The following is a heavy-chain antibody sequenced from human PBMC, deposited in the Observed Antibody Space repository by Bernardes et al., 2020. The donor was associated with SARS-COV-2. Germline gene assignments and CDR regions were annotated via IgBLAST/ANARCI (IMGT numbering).Heavy chain of an antibody. D-gene: IGHD4-17*01. CDR2: FDPEDGEA. V-gene: IGHV1-24*01. J-gene: IGHJ2*01. CDR1: GYTLTELS. CDR3: AAAHMATVMTYWFFDL. Sequence: ASMKVSCKVSGYTLTELSMHWVRQAPGKGLEWMGGFDPEDGEAIYTQKFQGRVTMTEDTSTDTVYMELSSLASEDTAVYYCAAAHMATVMTYWFFDLWGRGTLVTVSS.